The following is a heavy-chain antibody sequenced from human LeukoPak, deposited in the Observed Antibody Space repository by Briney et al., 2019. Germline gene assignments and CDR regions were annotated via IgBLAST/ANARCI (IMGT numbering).Heavy chain of an antibody. V-gene: IGHV4-39*01. CDR2: IYYSGST. CDR3: ALLRFVEWS. J-gene: IGHJ5*02. Sequence: KTSENLSFNCTVSGGSISSISYYWGWIRQPPGKGLEWIGSIYYSGSTYYNPSLKSRVTISVDTSKNQFSLKLSSVTAADTAVYYCALLRFVEWSWGQGTLVTVSS. D-gene: IGHD3-3*01. CDR1: GGSISSISYY.